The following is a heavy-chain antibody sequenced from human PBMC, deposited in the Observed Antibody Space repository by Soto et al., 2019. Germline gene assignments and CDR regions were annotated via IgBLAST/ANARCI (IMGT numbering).Heavy chain of an antibody. CDR1: GYTFTIFD. J-gene: IGHJ4*02. CDR2: MSPNSGNT. V-gene: IGHV1-8*01. D-gene: IGHD6-13*01. CDR3: ARGITAGVDY. Sequence: QVQLVQSGTEVKKPGASVKVSCKASGYTFTIFDINWVRQATGQGLEWLGWMSPNSGNTGYAQKFQGRVTMTRDTSISTAYMELSGLTSEDTAVYYCARGITAGVDYWGQGPLVTVSS.